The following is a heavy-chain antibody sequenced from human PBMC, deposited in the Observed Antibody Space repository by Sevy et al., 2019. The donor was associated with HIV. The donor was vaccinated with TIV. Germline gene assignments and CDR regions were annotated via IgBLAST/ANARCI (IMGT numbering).Heavy chain of an antibody. V-gene: IGHV3-33*01. J-gene: IGHJ4*02. CDR2: IWYDGTNK. CDR1: RFTFSSYA. D-gene: IGHD6-19*01. Sequence: GGSLRLSCAASRFTFSSYAMHWVRQAPGKGLEWVAVIWYDGTNKEYADSVKGRFTISRDNSKNTLYLQMSSLRADDTAVYYCARERLAVAGIGYYFDYWGQGTLVTVSS. CDR3: ARERLAVAGIGYYFDY.